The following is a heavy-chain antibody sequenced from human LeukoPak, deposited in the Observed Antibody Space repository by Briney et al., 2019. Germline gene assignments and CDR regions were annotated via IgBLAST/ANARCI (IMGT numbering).Heavy chain of an antibody. CDR3: ARDRPFRDTAMVNTDYFDY. Sequence: GASVKVSCKASGYTFTSYYMHWVRQAPGQGLEWMGIINPSGGNTRYAQKFQGRVTMTRDTSTSTAYMELRSLRSDDTAVYYCARDRPFRDTAMVNTDYFDYWGQGTLVTVSS. CDR2: INPSGGNT. J-gene: IGHJ4*02. D-gene: IGHD5-18*01. V-gene: IGHV1-46*01. CDR1: GYTFTSYY.